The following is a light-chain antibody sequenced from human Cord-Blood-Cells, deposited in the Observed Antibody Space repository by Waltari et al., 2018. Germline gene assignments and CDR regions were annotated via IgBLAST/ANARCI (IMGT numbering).Light chain of an antibody. CDR3: NSRDSSGNHLV. Sequence: SSELTQDPAVSVALGQTVRITCQGDSLRSYYASWYQQKPGQAPVLVIYGKNNRPSWIPYLFAGSSSGNTASLTITGAQAEDEADYYCNSRDSSGNHLVFGGGTKLTVL. CDR2: GKN. J-gene: IGLJ2*01. V-gene: IGLV3-19*01. CDR1: SLRSYY.